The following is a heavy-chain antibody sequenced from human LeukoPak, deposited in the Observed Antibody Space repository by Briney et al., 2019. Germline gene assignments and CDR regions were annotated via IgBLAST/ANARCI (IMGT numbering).Heavy chain of an antibody. J-gene: IGHJ4*02. V-gene: IGHV5-51*01. D-gene: IGHD1-26*01. Sequence: GESLKISRNGFGYSFTSYWLGWVRQMPGKGLGWIGIIYPGDSDTRYSPSCQGQVTISADKSISTAYLQWSSLKASDTAMYYCARCIVGATEVFDYWGQGTLVTVSS. CDR3: ARCIVGATEVFDY. CDR1: GYSFTSYW. CDR2: IYPGDSDT.